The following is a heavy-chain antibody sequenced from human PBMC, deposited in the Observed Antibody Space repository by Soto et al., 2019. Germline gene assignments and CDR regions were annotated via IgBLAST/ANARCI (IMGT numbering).Heavy chain of an antibody. Sequence: ASVPVSCPASGSTFPSYDINWVRQATGQGLEWMGWMNPNSGNTVYAQKFQGRVTMTRNTSISTAYMELSSLRSEDTAVYYCARERSYGLDYWGQGTLVTVSS. CDR3: ARERSYGLDY. V-gene: IGHV1-8*01. D-gene: IGHD5-18*01. CDR2: MNPNSGNT. CDR1: GSTFPSYD. J-gene: IGHJ4*02.